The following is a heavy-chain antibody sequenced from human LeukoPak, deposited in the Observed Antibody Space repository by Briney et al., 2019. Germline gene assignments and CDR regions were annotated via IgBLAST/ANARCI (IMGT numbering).Heavy chain of an antibody. V-gene: IGHV1-3*01. CDR3: ARGRTDYYDSSGSFPALGY. Sequence: GASVKVSCKASGYTFTSYAMHWVRQAPGQRLERMGWINAGNGNTKYSQKFQGRVTMTRNTAISTAYMELSSLRSEDTAVYYCARGRTDYYDSSGSFPALGYWGQGTLVTVSS. J-gene: IGHJ4*02. CDR2: INAGNGNT. CDR1: GYTFTSYA. D-gene: IGHD3-22*01.